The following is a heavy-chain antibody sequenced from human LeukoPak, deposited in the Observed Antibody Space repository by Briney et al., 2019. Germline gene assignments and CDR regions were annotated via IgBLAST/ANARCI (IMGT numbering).Heavy chain of an antibody. CDR1: GYTLTELS. CDR2: FDPEDGET. V-gene: IGHV1-24*01. Sequence: ASVKDSCKVSGYTLTELSMHWVRQAPGKGLEWMGGFDPEDGETIYAQKFQGRVTMTEDTSTDTAYMELSSLRSEDTAVYYCATAHLRIVVASPSDYYYGMDVWGQGTTVTVSS. CDR3: ATAHLRIVVASPSDYYYGMDV. D-gene: IGHD3-22*01. J-gene: IGHJ6*02.